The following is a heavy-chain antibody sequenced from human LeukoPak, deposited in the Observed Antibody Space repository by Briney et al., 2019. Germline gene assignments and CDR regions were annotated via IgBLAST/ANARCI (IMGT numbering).Heavy chain of an antibody. CDR1: GFTFDDYA. CDR3: ARGGGARNFDY. Sequence: PGGSLRLSCAASGFTFDDYAMHWVRQAPGKGLERVSTISISGSSTYYADSVKGRFTISRDNSKNTLYLQMNSLRAEDTAVYYCARGGGARNFDYWGQGTLVTVSS. J-gene: IGHJ4*02. D-gene: IGHD1-26*01. CDR2: ISISGSST. V-gene: IGHV3-23*01.